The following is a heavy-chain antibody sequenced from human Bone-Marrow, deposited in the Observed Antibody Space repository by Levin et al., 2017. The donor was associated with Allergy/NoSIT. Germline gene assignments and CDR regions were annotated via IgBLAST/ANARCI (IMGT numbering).Heavy chain of an antibody. V-gene: IGHV3-72*01. CDR3: TRDLQEAVGGSD. CDR1: GFTFSDDY. J-gene: IGHJ4*02. D-gene: IGHD6-13*01. Sequence: GGSLRLSCAASGFTFSDDYMEWVRQAPGKGLEWVGRIRTKLNSYTTEYAASVKGRFTISRDDSKKSLYLQMKSLKTEDTAVYYCTRDLQEAVGGSDWGQGTLVTVPS. CDR2: IRTKLNSYTT.